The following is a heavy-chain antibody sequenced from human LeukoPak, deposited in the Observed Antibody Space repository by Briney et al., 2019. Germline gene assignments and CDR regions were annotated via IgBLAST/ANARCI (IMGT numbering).Heavy chain of an antibody. D-gene: IGHD5-18*01. CDR2: ISSSGSTI. CDR3: ARRLPYHGLDV. Sequence: QAGGSLRLSCAASGFTFSSYEMSWVRQAPGKGLECVSYISSSGSTIYYVDSVKGRFTICRDNAKNSLCLQMNSLKAEDTAVYYCARRLPYHGLDVWGQGTTVTVSS. J-gene: IGHJ6*02. V-gene: IGHV3-48*03. CDR1: GFTFSSYE.